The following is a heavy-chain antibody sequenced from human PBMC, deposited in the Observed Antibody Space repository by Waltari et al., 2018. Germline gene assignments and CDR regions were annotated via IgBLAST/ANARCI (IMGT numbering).Heavy chain of an antibody. CDR1: GGSFSGYY. CDR3: ARERSQYWYFDL. CDR2: INHSGST. J-gene: IGHJ2*01. V-gene: IGHV4-34*01. Sequence: QVQLQQWGAGLLKPSETLSLTCAVYGGSFSGYYWSWIRQPPGKGLEWIGEINHSGSTNYDPSLKSRVTISVDTSKNQFSLKLRSGTAADTAVYYCARERSQYWYFDLWGRGTLVTVSS.